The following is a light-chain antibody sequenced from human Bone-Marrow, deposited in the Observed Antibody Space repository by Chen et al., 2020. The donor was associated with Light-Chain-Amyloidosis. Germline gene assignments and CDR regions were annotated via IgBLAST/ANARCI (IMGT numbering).Light chain of an antibody. CDR3: SSYTSSSTLV. V-gene: IGLV2-14*03. CDR2: DVS. Sequence: QSALTQPASVSGSPGQSITISCTGTSSDVGGYNYVSWYQQHPGKAPKLMIYDVSNRPSGVSNRFSRSKSGNTASLTISWLQAEDEADYYCSSYTSSSTLVFGGGTKLTVL. J-gene: IGLJ2*01. CDR1: SSDVGGYNY.